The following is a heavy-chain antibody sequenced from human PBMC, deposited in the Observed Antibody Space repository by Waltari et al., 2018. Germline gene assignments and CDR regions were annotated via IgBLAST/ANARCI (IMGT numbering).Heavy chain of an antibody. CDR3: ARGDYGVIAFDY. D-gene: IGHD4-17*01. CDR1: GGSLSSYY. V-gene: IGHV4-59*01. CDR2: IYYSGST. Sequence: QVQLQESGPGLVKPSETLSLTFTVPGGSLSSYYLSWIRQPSGKGLEWIGYIYYSGSTNYNPSLKSRVTISVDTSKNQFSLKLSSVTAADTAVYYCARGDYGVIAFDYWGQGTLVTVSS. J-gene: IGHJ4*02.